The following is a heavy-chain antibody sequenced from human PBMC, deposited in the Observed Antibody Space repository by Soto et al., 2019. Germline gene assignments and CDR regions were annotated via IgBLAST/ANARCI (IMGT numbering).Heavy chain of an antibody. D-gene: IGHD6-19*01. Sequence: QVQLQESGPGLVKPPGTLALTCAVSSGSVFSSNWWSWVRLPPGKGLEWIGETRNSGGANYNPSLKSRVTITVDRSRNHIFLELSSVTAADTAVYYCASHLVMAGTRGFDHWGLGTLVTVSS. CDR3: ASHLVMAGTRGFDH. CDR1: SGSVFSSNW. V-gene: IGHV4-4*03. J-gene: IGHJ4*02. CDR2: TRNSGGA.